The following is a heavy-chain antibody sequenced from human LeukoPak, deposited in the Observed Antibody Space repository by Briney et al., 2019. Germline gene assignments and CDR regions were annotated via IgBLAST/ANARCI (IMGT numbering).Heavy chain of an antibody. CDR1: GYTFSSYG. V-gene: IGHV1-18*01. D-gene: IGHD6-13*01. CDR2: TTGYNGNT. J-gene: IGHJ4*02. Sequence: ASVKVSCKTSGYTFSSYGISWVRQAPGQGLEWMGWTTGYNGNTIYAERLQDRVTITTDTSTSTIYMELRGLRSDDTAMYYCARDSPLEYSNSARGFDFWGQGTLVTVSS. CDR3: ARDSPLEYSNSARGFDF.